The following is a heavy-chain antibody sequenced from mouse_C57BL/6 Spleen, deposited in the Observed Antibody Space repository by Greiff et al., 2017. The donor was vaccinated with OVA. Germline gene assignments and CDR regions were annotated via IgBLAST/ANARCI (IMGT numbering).Heavy chain of an antibody. CDR3: ADLQAY. Sequence: VQLQQSVAELVRPGASVKLSCTASGFNIKNTYMPWVKQRPEQGLEWIGRIDPANGNTKYAPKFQGKATITADTSSNTAYLQLSSLTSEDTAIYYCADLQAYWGQGTLVTVSA. V-gene: IGHV14-3*01. J-gene: IGHJ3*01. CDR2: IDPANGNT. D-gene: IGHD5-1*01. CDR1: GFNIKNTY.